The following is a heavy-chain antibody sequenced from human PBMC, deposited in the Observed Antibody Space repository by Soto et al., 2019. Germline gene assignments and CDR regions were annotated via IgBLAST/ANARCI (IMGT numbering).Heavy chain of an antibody. CDR2: IIPILGIA. V-gene: IGHV1-69*02. J-gene: IGHJ5*02. Sequence: QVQLVQSGAEVKKPGSSVKVSCKASGGTFSSYTISWVRQAPGQGLEWMGRIIPILGIANYAQKFQGRVTITADKSTSTAYMELSSLRSQDTAVYHCARASADILTGPNWFDPWGQGILVTVSS. D-gene: IGHD3-9*01. CDR1: GGTFSSYT. CDR3: ARASADILTGPNWFDP.